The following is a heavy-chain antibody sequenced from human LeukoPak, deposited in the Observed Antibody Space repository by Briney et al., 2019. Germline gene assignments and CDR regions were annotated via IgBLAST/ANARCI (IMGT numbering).Heavy chain of an antibody. J-gene: IGHJ6*02. CDR2: ISGYNGNT. V-gene: IGHV1-18*01. CDR1: GYSFTSYG. Sequence: AAVTVSCKPSGYSFTSYGSSWVRQAPGQGLEWMGWISGYNGNTNYAQKVQGRVTMTTDTSTSTAYMELRSLRSDDTAVYYCARDRADIVVVPAARDYYYYGMDVWGQGTTVTVSS. CDR3: ARDRADIVVVPAARDYYYYGMDV. D-gene: IGHD2-2*01.